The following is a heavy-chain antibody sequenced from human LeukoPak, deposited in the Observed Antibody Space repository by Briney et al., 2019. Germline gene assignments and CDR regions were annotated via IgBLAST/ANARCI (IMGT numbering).Heavy chain of an antibody. CDR1: GYTLSEVS. D-gene: IGHD6-6*01. J-gene: IGHJ4*02. CDR2: FSPENGEA. V-gene: IGHV1-24*01. CDR3: ATYLSSSSSLFDS. Sequence: ASVKVSCKVSGYTLSEVSMHWVRQPPGKGLEWMGGFSPENGEAVYAQKFQGRVTMTEDTSTDTATMDLGSLRSEDTAVYFCATYLSSSSSLFDSWGQGTLITVSS.